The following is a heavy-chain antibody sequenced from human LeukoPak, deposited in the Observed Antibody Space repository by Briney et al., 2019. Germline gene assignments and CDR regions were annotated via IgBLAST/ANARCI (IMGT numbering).Heavy chain of an antibody. J-gene: IGHJ3*02. D-gene: IGHD7-27*01. CDR1: GGSISSYY. CDR3: AGGARANGDVAFDI. CDR2: IYYSGST. V-gene: IGHV4-59*01. Sequence: PSETLSLTCTVSGGSISSYYWSWIRQPPGKGLEWIGYIYYSGSTNYNPSLKSRVTISVDTSKNQFSLKLSSVTAADTAVYYCAGGARANGDVAFDIWGKGTMVTVSS.